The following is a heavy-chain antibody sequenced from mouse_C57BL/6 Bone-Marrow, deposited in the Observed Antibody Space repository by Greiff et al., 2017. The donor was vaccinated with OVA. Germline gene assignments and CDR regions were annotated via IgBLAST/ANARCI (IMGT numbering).Heavy chain of an antibody. Sequence: VQLQQSGAELVRPGASVKLSCTASGFNIKDDYMHWVKQSPEQGLEWIGWIDPENGDTAYASKFQGKATITADTSSNTAYLQHSSLTSEDTAVYYCTSSTVVAPYVDYWGQGTTLTVSS. J-gene: IGHJ2*01. V-gene: IGHV14-4*01. D-gene: IGHD1-1*01. CDR1: GFNIKDDY. CDR3: TSSTVVAPYVDY. CDR2: IDPENGDT.